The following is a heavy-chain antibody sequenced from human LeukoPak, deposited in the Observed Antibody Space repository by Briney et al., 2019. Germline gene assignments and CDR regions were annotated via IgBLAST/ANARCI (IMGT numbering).Heavy chain of an antibody. D-gene: IGHD5-18*01. CDR2: ISYDGSNK. CDR1: GFTFSSYA. CDR3: ARDRFRYSYGHNFDY. Sequence: GRSLRLSCAASGFTFSSYAIHWVRQAPGKGLEWVAVISYDGSNKYYADSVKGRFTISRDNSKNTLYLQMNSLRAEDTAVYYCARDRFRYSYGHNFDYWGQGTLVTVSS. V-gene: IGHV3-30-3*01. J-gene: IGHJ4*02.